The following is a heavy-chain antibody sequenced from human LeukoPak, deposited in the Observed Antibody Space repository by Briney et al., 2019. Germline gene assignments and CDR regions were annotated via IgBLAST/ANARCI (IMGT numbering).Heavy chain of an antibody. CDR2: IYYSGST. CDR3: ASYTYYYDSSGYQDAFDI. V-gene: IGHV4-59*01. Sequence: SETLSLTCTVSGGSISSYYWSWIRQPPGKGLEGIGYIYYSGSTNYNPSLKSRVTISVDTSKNQFSLKLSSVTAADTAVYYCASYTYYYDSSGYQDAFDIWGQGTMVTVSS. D-gene: IGHD3-22*01. CDR1: GGSISSYY. J-gene: IGHJ3*02.